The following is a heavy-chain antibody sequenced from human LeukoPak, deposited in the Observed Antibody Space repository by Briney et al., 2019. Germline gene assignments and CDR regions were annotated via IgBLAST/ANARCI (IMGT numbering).Heavy chain of an antibody. V-gene: IGHV3-9*01. CDR2: ISWNSDSI. CDR1: GFTFDDYA. Sequence: GRSLRLSCAASGFTFDDYAMHWVRQAPGKGLEWVSGISWNSDSIGYADSVKGRFTISRDNAKNSLYLQMNSLRAEDTALYYCAKAMTTVTTGAFDIWGQGTMVTVSS. J-gene: IGHJ3*02. D-gene: IGHD4-17*01. CDR3: AKAMTTVTTGAFDI.